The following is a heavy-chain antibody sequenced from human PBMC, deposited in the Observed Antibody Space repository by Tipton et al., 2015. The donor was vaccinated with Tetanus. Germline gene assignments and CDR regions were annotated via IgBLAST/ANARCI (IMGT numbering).Heavy chain of an antibody. D-gene: IGHD3/OR15-3a*01. J-gene: IGHJ5*02. Sequence: QLVQSGAEVKKPGASVKVSCKASGYTFTHYGVNWVRQAPGQGLEWMGWISPINENVNYAEKFQGRLTMTTDRSTATVYMDLGSLRSDDTAVYYCARGRGLGPHEYFEHWGQGTLVTVSS. CDR3: ARGRGLGPHEYFEH. V-gene: IGHV1-18*01. CDR2: ISPINENV. CDR1: GYTFTHYG.